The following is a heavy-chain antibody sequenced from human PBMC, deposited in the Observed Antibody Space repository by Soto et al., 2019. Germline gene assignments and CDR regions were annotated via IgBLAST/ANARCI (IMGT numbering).Heavy chain of an antibody. Sequence: GGSLRLSCAASGFTFSSYGMHWVRQAPGKGLEWVAVIWYDGSNKYYADSVKGRFTISRDNSKNTLYLQMNSLRAEDTAVYYCARKYSSSLYFDSWGQGTLVTVSS. CDR2: IWYDGSNK. CDR3: ARKYSSSLYFDS. V-gene: IGHV3-33*01. D-gene: IGHD6-6*01. CDR1: GFTFSSYG. J-gene: IGHJ4*02.